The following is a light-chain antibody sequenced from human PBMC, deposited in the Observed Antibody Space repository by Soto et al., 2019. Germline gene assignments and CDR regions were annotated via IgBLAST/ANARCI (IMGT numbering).Light chain of an antibody. CDR1: QSVSSY. CDR3: QQRSNWPPGVT. Sequence: EIVLTQSPATLSLSPEERATLSCRASQSVSSYLAWYQQKPGQAPRLLIYDASNRATGIPARFSGSGSGTDFTLTISSLEPEDFAVYHCQQRSNWPPGVTVGQGTRLEIK. V-gene: IGKV3-11*01. CDR2: DAS. J-gene: IGKJ5*01.